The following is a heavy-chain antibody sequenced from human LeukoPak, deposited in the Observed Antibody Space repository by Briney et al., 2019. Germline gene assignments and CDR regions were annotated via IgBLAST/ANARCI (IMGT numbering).Heavy chain of an antibody. Sequence: SETLSLTCTVSGGSISSSSYYWGWIRQPPGKGLEWIGSIYYSGSTYYNPSLKSRVTISVDTSKHQFSLKLSSVPAADTAVYYCAREVPLERVNWFAPWGQGTLVTVSS. CDR3: AREVPLERVNWFAP. V-gene: IGHV4-39*07. J-gene: IGHJ5*02. CDR1: GGSISSSSYY. D-gene: IGHD1-1*01. CDR2: IYYSGST.